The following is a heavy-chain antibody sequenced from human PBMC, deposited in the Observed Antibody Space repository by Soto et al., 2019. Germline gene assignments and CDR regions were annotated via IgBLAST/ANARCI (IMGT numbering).Heavy chain of an antibody. Sequence: GGSLRLSCAASGFTFSSYSMNWVRQAPGKGLEWVSYISSSSTIYYADSVKGRFTISRDNAKNSLYLQMNSLRDEDTAVYYCAREGVYHYYGMDVWGQGTTVTVSS. V-gene: IGHV3-48*02. CDR1: GFTFSSYS. J-gene: IGHJ6*02. CDR2: ISSSSTI. D-gene: IGHD3-16*01. CDR3: AREGVYHYYGMDV.